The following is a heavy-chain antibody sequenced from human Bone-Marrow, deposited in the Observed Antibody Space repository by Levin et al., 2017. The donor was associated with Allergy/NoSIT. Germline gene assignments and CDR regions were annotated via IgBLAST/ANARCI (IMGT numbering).Heavy chain of an antibody. V-gene: IGHV3-21*01. CDR1: GFTFHNYG. Sequence: GESLKIACAASGFTFHNYGMSWVRQAPGKGLEWVSSITSYSNYIEYADAAKGRFTISRDNAKSSLYLQMNSLRVEDTAVYYCARGHGDYSSNWFGPWGQGTLVTVSS. CDR2: ITSYSNYI. D-gene: IGHD4-17*01. J-gene: IGHJ5*02. CDR3: ARGHGDYSSNWFGP.